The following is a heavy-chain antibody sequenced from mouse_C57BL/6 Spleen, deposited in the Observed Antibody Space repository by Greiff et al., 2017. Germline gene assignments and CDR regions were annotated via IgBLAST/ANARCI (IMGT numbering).Heavy chain of an antibody. Sequence: VQLQQSGAELVRPGASVTLSCKASGYTFTDYEMHWVKQTPVHGLEWIGAIDPETGGTAYNQKFKGKAILTADKSSSTAYMELRSLTSEDSAVYYCTRFDYYGSSPRYFDVWGTGTTVTVSS. CDR1: GYTFTDYE. V-gene: IGHV1-15*01. CDR3: TRFDYYGSSPRYFDV. J-gene: IGHJ1*03. CDR2: IDPETGGT. D-gene: IGHD1-1*01.